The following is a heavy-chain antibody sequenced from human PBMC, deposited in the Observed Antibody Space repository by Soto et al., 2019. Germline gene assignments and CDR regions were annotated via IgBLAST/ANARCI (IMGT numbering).Heavy chain of an antibody. CDR1: GGTFSSYA. CDR2: IIPIFGTT. J-gene: IGHJ5*02. V-gene: IGHV1-69*01. Sequence: QVQLVQSGAEVKKPGSSVKVSCKASGGTFSSYAISWVRQAPGQGLEWMGGIIPIFGTTSYAQKFQGRGTSTADESTSTAYMELSSLRSEDTAVDYWAVVGATGAGWFDRWGQGTLVTVSS. D-gene: IGHD1-26*01. CDR3: AVVGATGAGWFDR.